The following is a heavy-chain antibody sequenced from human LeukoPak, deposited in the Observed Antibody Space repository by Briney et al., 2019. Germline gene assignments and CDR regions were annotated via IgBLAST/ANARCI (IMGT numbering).Heavy chain of an antibody. CDR3: ARDPTHSSGWSDGFDI. V-gene: IGHV3-21*01. CDR2: IGSSSRSYI. CDR1: GFIFSSYA. Sequence: GGSLRLSCAASGFIFSSYAMNWVRQAPGKGLEWLSSIGSSSRSYIKYADSVKGRLTISRDNAKNSLYLQMNSLRAEDTAVYYCARDPTHSSGWSDGFDIWGQGTMVTVSS. D-gene: IGHD6-19*01. J-gene: IGHJ3*02.